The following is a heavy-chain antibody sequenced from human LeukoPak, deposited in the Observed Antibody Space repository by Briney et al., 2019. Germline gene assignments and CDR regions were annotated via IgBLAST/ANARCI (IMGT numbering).Heavy chain of an antibody. V-gene: IGHV4-61*01. D-gene: IGHD3-3*01. CDR1: GGSVSSGSYY. Sequence: SETLSLTCTVSGGSVSSGSYYWSWIRQPPGKGLEWIGYIYYSGSTNYNPSLKSRVTISVDTSKNQFSLKLSSVTAADTAVYYCARRPYDFWTTRYYYYGMDVWGQGTTVTVSS. CDR2: IYYSGST. CDR3: ARRPYDFWTTRYYYYGMDV. J-gene: IGHJ6*02.